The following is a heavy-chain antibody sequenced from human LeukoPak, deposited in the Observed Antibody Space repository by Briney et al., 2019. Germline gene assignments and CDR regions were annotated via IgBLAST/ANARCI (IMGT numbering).Heavy chain of an antibody. J-gene: IGHJ4*02. D-gene: IGHD6-13*01. CDR2: ISAYNGNT. CDR3: ARRIAAAGPLYYFDY. CDR1: GGTFSSYA. Sequence: ASVKVSCKASGGTFSSYAISWVRQAPGQGLEWMGWISAYNGNTNYAQKLQGRVTMTTDTSTSTAYMELRSLRSDDTAVYYRARRIAAAGPLYYFDYWGQGTLVTVSS. V-gene: IGHV1-18*01.